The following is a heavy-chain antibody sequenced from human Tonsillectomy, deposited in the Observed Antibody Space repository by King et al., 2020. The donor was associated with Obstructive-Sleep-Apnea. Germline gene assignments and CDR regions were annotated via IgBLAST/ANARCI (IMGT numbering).Heavy chain of an antibody. V-gene: IGHV4-59*08. CDR3: ARYSYYYGLDV. CDR2: ISYSGSS. Sequence: VPLQESGPGLVKPSETVSLTCTVSGGSITTYYWTWIRQPPGKGLEWIGYISYSGSSNSSPSLSSRVTLSIDTSKKQFSLKLRSVTAADTAIYYCARYSYYYGLDVWGQGTTVTVSS. D-gene: IGHD4-11*01. J-gene: IGHJ6*02. CDR1: GGSITTYY.